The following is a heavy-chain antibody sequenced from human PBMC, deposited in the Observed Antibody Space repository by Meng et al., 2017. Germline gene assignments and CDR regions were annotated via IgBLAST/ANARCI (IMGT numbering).Heavy chain of an antibody. CDR2: IWYDGSNK. J-gene: IGHJ6*02. D-gene: IGHD6-13*01. V-gene: IGHV3-33*01. Sequence: GESLKISCAASGFTFSSYGMHWVRQAPGKGLEWVAVIWYDGSNKYYADSVKGRFTISRDNAKNSLYLQMNSLRAEDTAVYYCARDPSLPGIAAAGTLFGYYYGMDVWGQGTTVTVSS. CDR3: ARDPSLPGIAAAGTLFGYYYGMDV. CDR1: GFTFSSYG.